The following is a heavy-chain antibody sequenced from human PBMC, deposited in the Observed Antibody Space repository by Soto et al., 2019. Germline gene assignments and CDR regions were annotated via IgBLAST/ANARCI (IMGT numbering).Heavy chain of an antibody. D-gene: IGHD3-22*01. CDR1: GFTFSSYW. CDR2: INSDGSNT. Sequence: PGGSLRLSCAASGFTFSSYWMHWVRQAPGKGLVWVSRINSDGSNTSYADSVKGRFTISRDNAKNTLYLQMNSLRAEDTAVYYCARGGSLTMIVVVETLDYWGQGTLVTVS. J-gene: IGHJ4*02. V-gene: IGHV3-74*01. CDR3: ARGGSLTMIVVVETLDY.